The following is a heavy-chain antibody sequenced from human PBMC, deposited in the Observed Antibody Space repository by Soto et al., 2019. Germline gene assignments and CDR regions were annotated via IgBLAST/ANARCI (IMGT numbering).Heavy chain of an antibody. CDR3: ARDLVGYYDILTGYYDY. D-gene: IGHD3-9*01. CDR1: GFPFGSHA. Sequence: GGSLRLSCAASGFPFGSHAMSWVRQAPGKGLEWVSLVSGNGGTTNYADSVKGRFTISRDNSQKTLYLQMNSLRAEDTAIYYCARDLVGYYDILTGYYDYWGQGTLVTVSS. CDR2: VSGNGGTT. J-gene: IGHJ4*02. V-gene: IGHV3-23*01.